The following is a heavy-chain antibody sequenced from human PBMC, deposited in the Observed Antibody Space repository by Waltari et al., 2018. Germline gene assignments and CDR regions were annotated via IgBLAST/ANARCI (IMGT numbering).Heavy chain of an antibody. V-gene: IGHV3-53*01. Sequence: EVQLVESGGGLIQLGGSLVRSCAASGFTFGCIYYTCLRQAPGKGLEWVSVSYSGCSRYYADSGGGRFTISRDNSKNTLYLQMNSLRAEDTAVYFCAGGAYSYSYLDYWGQGTLVTVSS. J-gene: IGHJ4*02. D-gene: IGHD4-4*01. CDR1: GFTFGCIY. CDR2: SYSGCSR. CDR3: AGGAYSYSYLDY.